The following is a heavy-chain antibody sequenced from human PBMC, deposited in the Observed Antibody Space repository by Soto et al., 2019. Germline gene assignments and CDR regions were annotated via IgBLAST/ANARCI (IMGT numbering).Heavy chain of an antibody. J-gene: IGHJ6*02. CDR1: GYTFTSYG. Sequence: ASVKVSCKASGYTFTSYGISWVRQAPGQGLEWMGWISAYNGNTNYAQKLQGRVTMTTNTSTSTAYMELRSLRSDDTAVYYCARVSASRAYYDFWSGYPPLYYGMDVWGQGTTVTVSS. CDR2: ISAYNGNT. CDR3: ARVSASRAYYDFWSGYPPLYYGMDV. V-gene: IGHV1-18*01. D-gene: IGHD3-3*01.